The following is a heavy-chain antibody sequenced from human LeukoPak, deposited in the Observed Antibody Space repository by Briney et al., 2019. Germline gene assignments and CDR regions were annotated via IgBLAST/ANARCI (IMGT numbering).Heavy chain of an antibody. D-gene: IGHD5-12*01. Sequence: PSETLSLTCTVSGGSISSTRYYWGWIRQPPGKGLEWIGSIYYSGSTYYHPSLKSGVTISVDTSKNQFSLKLRSVTAADTAVYYCARGRYRWWLRLFDYWGQGTLVTVSS. CDR3: ARGRYRWWLRLFDY. J-gene: IGHJ4*02. V-gene: IGHV4-39*01. CDR1: GGSISSTRYY. CDR2: IYYSGST.